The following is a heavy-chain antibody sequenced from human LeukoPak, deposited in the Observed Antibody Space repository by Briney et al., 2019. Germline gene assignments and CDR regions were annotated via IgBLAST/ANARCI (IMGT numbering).Heavy chain of an antibody. CDR2: ISSSSSTI. D-gene: IGHD3-22*01. V-gene: IGHV3-48*04. CDR3: ARDNPHRNYYDSSGYYFWGWFDP. J-gene: IGHJ5*02. Sequence: GGSLRLSCAASGFTFSSYSMNWVRQAPGKGLEWVSYISSSSSTIYYADSVKGRFTISRDNAKNSLYLQMNSLRAEDTAVYYCARDNPHRNYYDSSGYYFWGWFDPWGQGTLVTVSS. CDR1: GFTFSSYS.